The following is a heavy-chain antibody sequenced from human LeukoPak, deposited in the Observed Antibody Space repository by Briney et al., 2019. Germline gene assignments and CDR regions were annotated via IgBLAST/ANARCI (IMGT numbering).Heavy chain of an antibody. J-gene: IGHJ4*02. V-gene: IGHV1-2*02. D-gene: IGHD3-3*01. CDR2: INPHSGDT. CDR1: GYTFTDYY. Sequence: ASVKVSCKASGYTFTDYYIHWVRQAPGQGLEWMGWINPHSGDTNYAQKFQGRVTMTRDTSISTAYMELGSLTSDDTAVYYCATSPSSDYSTISDYWGQGTLVTVSS. CDR3: ATSPSSDYSTISDY.